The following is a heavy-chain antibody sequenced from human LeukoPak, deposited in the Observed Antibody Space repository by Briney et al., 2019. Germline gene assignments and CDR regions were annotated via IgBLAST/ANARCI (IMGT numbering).Heavy chain of an antibody. CDR1: GYTLTELS. CDR2: FDPEDGET. V-gene: IGHV1-24*01. Sequence: ASLKVSXKVSGYTLTELSVHWVRQAPGKGLEWMGGFDPEDGETIYAQKFRGRVTTTEDTSTDTAYMELSSLGSEDTAVYYCATLGVGQHWSRYYFDYWGQGTLVTVSS. J-gene: IGHJ4*02. CDR3: ATLGVGQHWSRYYFDY. D-gene: IGHD2-8*02.